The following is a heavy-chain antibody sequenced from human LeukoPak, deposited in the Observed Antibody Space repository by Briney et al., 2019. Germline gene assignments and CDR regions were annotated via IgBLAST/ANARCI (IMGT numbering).Heavy chain of an antibody. V-gene: IGHV3-30*02. D-gene: IGHD1-26*01. Sequence: GGSLRLSCEVSGFRLTTYGTHWVRQAPGKGLEWVAYIPFDGSDEYYVDSVKGRFSISRDNSKNTLFLQMNSLRPEDTAVYYCARESGGYYAPEYFQHWGQGTLVTVSS. CDR2: IPFDGSDE. CDR3: ARESGGYYAPEYFQH. CDR1: GFRLTTYG. J-gene: IGHJ1*01.